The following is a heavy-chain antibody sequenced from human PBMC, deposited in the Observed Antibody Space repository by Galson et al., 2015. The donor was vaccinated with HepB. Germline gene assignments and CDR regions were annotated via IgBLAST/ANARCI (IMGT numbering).Heavy chain of an antibody. CDR1: GYSFSDFG. CDR3: VRGVFVKQWVMFGVAEYFDF. J-gene: IGHJ4*02. Sequence: SVKVSCKASGYSFSDFGISWVRQAPGQGLEWVGWISGYNGHPQYAQKLQDRVTLTRDTSTSVCYMELRSLRSDDTAVYYCVRGVFVKQWVMFGVAEYFDFWGQGTLVTVSS. D-gene: IGHD3-10*02. V-gene: IGHV1-18*01. CDR2: ISGYNGHP.